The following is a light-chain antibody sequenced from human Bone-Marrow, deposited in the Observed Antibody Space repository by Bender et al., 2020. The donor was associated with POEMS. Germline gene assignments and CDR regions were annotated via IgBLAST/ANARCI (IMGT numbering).Light chain of an antibody. Sequence: SYELTQPPSVSVSPGQTATITCSGEKLGEEYACWYQQKPGQSPVVVIYQDTKRPSGIPERFSGSTSGNTASLTISGTQTMDEADYDCQSWGSNTAVFGGGTKLTGL. J-gene: IGLJ2*01. V-gene: IGLV3-1*01. CDR2: QDT. CDR1: KLGEEY. CDR3: QSWGSNTAV.